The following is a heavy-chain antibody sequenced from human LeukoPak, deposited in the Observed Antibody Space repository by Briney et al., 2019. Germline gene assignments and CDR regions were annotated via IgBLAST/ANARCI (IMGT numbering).Heavy chain of an antibody. J-gene: IGHJ3*02. Sequence: GESLKIPCKGSGYSFTSYWIGWVRQMPGKGLEWMGIIYPGDSDTRYSPSFQGQVTISADKSISTAYLQWSSLKASGTATYYCARPYYYDSSGYRDAFDIWGQGTMVTVSS. CDR3: ARPYYYDSSGYRDAFDI. CDR2: IYPGDSDT. D-gene: IGHD3-22*01. CDR1: GYSFTSYW. V-gene: IGHV5-51*01.